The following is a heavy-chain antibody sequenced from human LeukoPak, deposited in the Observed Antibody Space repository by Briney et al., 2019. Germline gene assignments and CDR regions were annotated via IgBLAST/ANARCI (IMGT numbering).Heavy chain of an antibody. D-gene: IGHD6-19*01. CDR1: GHTLTRYA. CDR3: ARVRGRAVDY. Sequence: SGKPSCMAAGHTLTRYAINCERQAAGHVLEWKGWMNPNSGNTGYAQKVQGRVTMTRNTSISTAYMELSSLRSEDTAVYYCARVRGRAVDYWGQGTLVTVSS. J-gene: IGHJ4*02. V-gene: IGHV1-8*01. CDR2: MNPNSGNT.